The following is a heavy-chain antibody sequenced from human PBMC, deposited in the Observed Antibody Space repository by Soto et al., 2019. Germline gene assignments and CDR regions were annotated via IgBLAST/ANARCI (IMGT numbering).Heavy chain of an antibody. D-gene: IGHD3-10*01. Sequence: GGSLRLSCAASGFTFSSYAMHWVRQAPGKGLEWVAVISYDGSNKYYADSVKGRFTISRDNSKNTLYLQMNSLRAEDTAVYYCARNKIYGSGSYYYGNFDYWGQGTLVTVSS. CDR2: ISYDGSNK. V-gene: IGHV3-30-3*01. CDR1: GFTFSSYA. CDR3: ARNKIYGSGSYYYGNFDY. J-gene: IGHJ4*02.